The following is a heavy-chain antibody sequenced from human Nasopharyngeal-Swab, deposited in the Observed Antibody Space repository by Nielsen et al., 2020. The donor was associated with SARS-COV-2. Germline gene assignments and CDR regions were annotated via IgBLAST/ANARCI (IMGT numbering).Heavy chain of an antibody. CDR1: GGSISSYY. D-gene: IGHD2-8*01. V-gene: IGHV4-59*01. CDR3: ARGCRYCTPKMYFDL. Sequence: SETLSLTCTVSGGSISSYYWSWIRQPPGKGLEWIGYIYYSGSTNYNPSLKSRVTISVDTSKNQFSLKLSSVTAAGTAVYYCARGCRYCTPKMYFDLWGRGTLVTVSS. CDR2: IYYSGST. J-gene: IGHJ2*01.